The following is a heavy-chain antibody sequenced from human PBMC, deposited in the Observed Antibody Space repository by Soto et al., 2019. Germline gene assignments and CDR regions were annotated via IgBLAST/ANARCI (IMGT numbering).Heavy chain of an antibody. CDR1: GDSISTVDYF. D-gene: IGHD2-15*01. V-gene: IGHV4-30-4*01. CDR3: ARGRYCLTGRCFPNWFDS. Sequence: QVQLLEAGPGLVKPSQTLSLTCSVSGDSISTVDYFWAWIRQPPGQALEYIGYIYKSATTYYNPSFESRVAIPLDTSKSQFSLSVTSVTAADSAVYFCARGRYCLTGRCFPNWFDSWGQGTLVTVSS. CDR2: IYKSATT. J-gene: IGHJ5*01.